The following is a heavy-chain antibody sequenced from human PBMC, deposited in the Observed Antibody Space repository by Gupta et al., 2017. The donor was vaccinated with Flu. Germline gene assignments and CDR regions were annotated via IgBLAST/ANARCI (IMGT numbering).Heavy chain of an antibody. V-gene: IGHV1-8*01. J-gene: IGHJ6*02. CDR2: MNPNSGNT. Sequence: VPLVVFWASVRKPVVSGKGFCKACGHIFTNYDINWVRQATGKGLEWMGWMNPNSGNTGYAQKFQGRVTWTRNTSISTAYMELSSLRSEDTAVYYCARINKYANYYYGMDVWGQGTTVTVSS. CDR1: GHIFTNYD. CDR3: ARINKYANYYYGMDV. D-gene: IGHD1/OR15-1a*01.